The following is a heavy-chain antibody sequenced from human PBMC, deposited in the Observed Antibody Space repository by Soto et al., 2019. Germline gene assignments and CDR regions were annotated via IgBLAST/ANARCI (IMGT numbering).Heavy chain of an antibody. Sequence: EVQLVESGGGLVQPGGSLKLSCAASGFTFSGSAMHWVRQASGKGLEWVGRIRSKANSYATAYAASVKGRFTISRDDSKNTAYLLMNSLKTEDTAVYYCTYGGSGWYEGSWFDPWGQGTLVTVSS. CDR2: IRSKANSYAT. D-gene: IGHD6-19*01. V-gene: IGHV3-73*01. CDR1: GFTFSGSA. J-gene: IGHJ5*02. CDR3: TYGGSGWYEGSWFDP.